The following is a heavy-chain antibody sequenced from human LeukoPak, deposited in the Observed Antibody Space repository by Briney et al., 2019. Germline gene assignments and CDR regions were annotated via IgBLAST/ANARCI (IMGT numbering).Heavy chain of an antibody. CDR1: GFTFDSYA. CDR3: TKVEGFYDGTGFYFDN. CDR2: IYSGGAT. D-gene: IGHD3-22*01. V-gene: IGHV3-NL1*01. Sequence: GGSLRLSCAASGFTFDSYAMHWVRQAPGKGLEWVSVIYSGGATYYADSVKGRFTISRDNSKSTLYLQLNSLRAEDTAVYYCTKVEGFYDGTGFYFDNWGQGTLVTVSS. J-gene: IGHJ4*02.